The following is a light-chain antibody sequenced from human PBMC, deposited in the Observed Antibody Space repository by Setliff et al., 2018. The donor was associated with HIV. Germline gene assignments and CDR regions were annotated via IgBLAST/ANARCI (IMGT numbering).Light chain of an antibody. Sequence: QSVLAQPASVSGSPGQSITISCTGTNNDVGGYNYVSWYQQHPGKAPKLMIYEVSNRPSGVSNRFSGSKSGNTASLTISGLQAEDEADYYCSSYTSSITYVFGTGTKVTVL. J-gene: IGLJ1*01. CDR2: EVS. CDR1: NNDVGGYNY. V-gene: IGLV2-14*01. CDR3: SSYTSSITYV.